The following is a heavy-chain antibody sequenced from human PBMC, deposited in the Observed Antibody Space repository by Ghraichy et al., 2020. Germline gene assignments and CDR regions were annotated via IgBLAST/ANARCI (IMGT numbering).Heavy chain of an antibody. CDR1: GDSIASAFS. D-gene: IGHD3-16*01. CDR2: IGHTGTT. V-gene: IGHV4-38-2*02. CDR3: ARDWGAKNWFGP. J-gene: IGHJ5*02. Sequence: GSLSLICTVSGDSIASAFSWGWIRQSPGKAMEWIGSIGHTGTTYYNPSLKSRVTMSLDTSKNQFSLNVSSVTAADTAVYYCARDWGAKNWFGPWGQGTLITVSS.